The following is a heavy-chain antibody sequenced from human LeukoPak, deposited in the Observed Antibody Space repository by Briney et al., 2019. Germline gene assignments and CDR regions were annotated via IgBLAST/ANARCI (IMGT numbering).Heavy chain of an antibody. J-gene: IGHJ4*02. V-gene: IGHV3-53*01. CDR2: IFSNGDT. CDR1: EFTVSRKY. D-gene: IGHD5-24*01. CDR3: TRDQMNY. Sequence: PGGSLRLSCTASEFTVSRKYMLWDRQAPGKGLEWASLIFSNGDTHYADSVKGRFTISRDTSKNTVSLQMNSLRVEDTAMYYCTRDQMNYWGQGTLVTVSS.